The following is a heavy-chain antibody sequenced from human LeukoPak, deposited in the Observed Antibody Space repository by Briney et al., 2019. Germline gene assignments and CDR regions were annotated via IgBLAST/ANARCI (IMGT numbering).Heavy chain of an antibody. CDR2: IYYSGST. CDR3: ARIDILTGYPYDY. Sequence: SEPLSLTYTVSGVSISSYYWSWIRQPPGKGLEWIGYIYYSGSTNYNPSLKSRVTISVDTSKNQFSLKLSSVTAADTAVYYCARIDILTGYPYDYWGQGTLVTVSS. J-gene: IGHJ4*02. D-gene: IGHD3-9*01. V-gene: IGHV4-59*08. CDR1: GVSISSYY.